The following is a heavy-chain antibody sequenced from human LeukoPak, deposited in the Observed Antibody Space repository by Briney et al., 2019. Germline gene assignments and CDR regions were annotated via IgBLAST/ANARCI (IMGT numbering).Heavy chain of an antibody. CDR1: GGSISSGSYY. CDR2: IYTSGST. Sequence: SETLSLTCTVSGGSISSGSYYWSWIRQPAGKGLEWIGRIYTSGSTNYNPSLKSRVTISVDTSKNQFSLKLSSVTAADTAVYYCASTSRITIFGVVPYYFDYWGQGTLVTVSS. V-gene: IGHV4-61*02. D-gene: IGHD3-3*01. CDR3: ASTSRITIFGVVPYYFDY. J-gene: IGHJ4*02.